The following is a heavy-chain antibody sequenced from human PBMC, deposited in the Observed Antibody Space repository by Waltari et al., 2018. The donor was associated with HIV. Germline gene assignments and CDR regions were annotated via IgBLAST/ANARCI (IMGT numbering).Heavy chain of an antibody. CDR2: INPDGNTI. D-gene: IGHD3-10*02. Sequence: EVQLVQSGGGLVQPGGSRRLSCAASGFSVSRYWMPWVRQIPGQGLVWVSRINPDGNTINYADSVSGRFTISRDYAKNTLYLQMNSLRDEDTAMYYCVKDMFGEYDYWGQGTLVTVSS. CDR1: GFSVSRYW. CDR3: VKDMFGEYDY. J-gene: IGHJ4*02. V-gene: IGHV3-74*01.